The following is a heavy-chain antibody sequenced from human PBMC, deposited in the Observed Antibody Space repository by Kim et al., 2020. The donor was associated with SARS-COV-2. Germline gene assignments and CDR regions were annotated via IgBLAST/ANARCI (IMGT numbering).Heavy chain of an antibody. CDR3: AKMADSSGYYSDY. CDR2: ISWNSGSI. CDR1: GFTFDDYA. D-gene: IGHD3-22*01. Sequence: GGSLRLSCAASGFTFDDYAMHWVRQAPGKGLEWVSGISWNSGSIGYADSVKGRFTISRDNAKNSLYLKINSLRAEDTALYYCAKMADSSGYYSDYWGQGTLVTVSS. V-gene: IGHV3-9*01. J-gene: IGHJ4*02.